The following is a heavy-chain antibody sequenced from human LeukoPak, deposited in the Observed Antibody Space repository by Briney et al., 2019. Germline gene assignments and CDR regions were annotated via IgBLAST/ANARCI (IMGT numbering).Heavy chain of an antibody. CDR2: ISGSGGST. Sequence: GGSLRLSCAASGFTFSSYAMSWVRQAPGKGLEWVSAISGSGGSTYYADSVKGRFTISRDNSKNTLYLQMNSLRAEDTAVYYCARGDDYGVYVGDYGMDVWGQGTTVTVSS. CDR1: GFTFSSYA. J-gene: IGHJ6*02. V-gene: IGHV3-23*01. CDR3: ARGDDYGVYVGDYGMDV. D-gene: IGHD4-17*01.